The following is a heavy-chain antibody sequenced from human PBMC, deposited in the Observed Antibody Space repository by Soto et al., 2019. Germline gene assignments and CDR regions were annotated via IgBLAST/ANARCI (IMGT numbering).Heavy chain of an antibody. CDR2: INHSGST. CDR1: GGSFSGYY. Sequence: SETLSLTCAGYGGSFSGYYWSWIRQPPGKGLEWIGEINHSGSTNYNPSLKSRVTISMDTSKNQFYLRLTSVTATDTAIYYCARDGSVGTGWFDPWGQGTLVTVSS. V-gene: IGHV4-34*01. J-gene: IGHJ5*02. D-gene: IGHD1-1*01. CDR3: ARDGSVGTGWFDP.